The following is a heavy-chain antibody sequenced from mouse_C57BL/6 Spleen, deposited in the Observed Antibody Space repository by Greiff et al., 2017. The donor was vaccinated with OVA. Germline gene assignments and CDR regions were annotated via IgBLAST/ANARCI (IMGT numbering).Heavy chain of an antibody. CDR2: IHPNSGST. D-gene: IGHD2-5*01. Sequence: QVQLQQPGAELVKPGASVKLSCKASGYTFTSYWMHWVKQRPGQGLEWIGMIHPNSGSTNYNEKFKSKATLTVDKSSSTAYMQLSSLTSEDSAVYYCARYYIKGSMDYWGQGTSVTVSS. J-gene: IGHJ4*01. CDR1: GYTFTSYW. CDR3: ARYYIKGSMDY. V-gene: IGHV1-64*01.